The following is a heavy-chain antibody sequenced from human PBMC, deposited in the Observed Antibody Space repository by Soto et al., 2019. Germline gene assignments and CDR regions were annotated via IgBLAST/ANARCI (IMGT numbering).Heavy chain of an antibody. V-gene: IGHV2-70*01. CDR2: IDWDDDK. J-gene: IGHJ4*02. Sequence: SGPTLVNPTQTLTLTCTFSGFSLSTSGMCVSWIRQPPGKALEWLALIDWDDDKYYSTSLKTRLTISKDTSKNQVVLTMTNMDPVDTATYYCARIFYDILTGYHPPDYWGQGTLVTVSS. CDR3: ARIFYDILTGYHPPDY. D-gene: IGHD3-9*01. CDR1: GFSLSTSGMC.